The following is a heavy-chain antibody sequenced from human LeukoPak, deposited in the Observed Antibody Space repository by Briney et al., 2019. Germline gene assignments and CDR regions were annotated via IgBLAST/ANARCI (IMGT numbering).Heavy chain of an antibody. CDR2: INPNSGGT. J-gene: IGHJ6*02. Sequence: VASVKVSCKASGYTFTGYYMHWVRQAPGQWREWMGWINPNSGGTNYAQKFQGRVTMTRDTSISTAYMELSRLRSDDTAVYYCARDTVIMSYYYYGMDVWGQGTTVTVSS. CDR1: GYTFTGYY. CDR3: ARDTVIMSYYYYGMDV. V-gene: IGHV1-2*02. D-gene: IGHD3-3*01.